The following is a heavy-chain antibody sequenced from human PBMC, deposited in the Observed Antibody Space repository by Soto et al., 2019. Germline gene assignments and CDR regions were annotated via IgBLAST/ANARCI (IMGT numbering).Heavy chain of an antibody. Sequence: QGQLLQSGAEVRKPGSSVKVSCKASGGTFNNYAVSWVRQAPGQGLEWMGGIIPMFETVNYAQRLQGRLTIAADESTSTAYMELASMTSADTAIDFCARGLRTGNYGMDVWGQGTTVTVSS. CDR3: ARGLRTGNYGMDV. CDR1: GGTFNNYA. D-gene: IGHD2-15*01. J-gene: IGHJ6*02. V-gene: IGHV1-69*01. CDR2: IIPMFETV.